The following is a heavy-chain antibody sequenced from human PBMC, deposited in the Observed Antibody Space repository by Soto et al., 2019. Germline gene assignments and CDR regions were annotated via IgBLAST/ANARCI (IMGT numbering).Heavy chain of an antibody. V-gene: IGHV3-15*07. CDR3: TTNLYYYDSSGYLYYFDY. Sequence: GGSLRLSCAASGFTFSNAWMNWVRQAPGKGLEWVGRIKSKTDGGKTDYAAPVKGRFTISRDDSKNTLYLQMNSLKTEDTAVYYCTTNLYYYDSSGYLYYFDYWGQGTLVTVSS. CDR1: GFTFSNAW. D-gene: IGHD3-22*01. CDR2: IKSKTDGGKT. J-gene: IGHJ4*02.